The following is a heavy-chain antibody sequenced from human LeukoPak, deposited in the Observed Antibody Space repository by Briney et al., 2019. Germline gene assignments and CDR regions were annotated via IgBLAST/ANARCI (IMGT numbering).Heavy chain of an antibody. D-gene: IGHD3-9*01. CDR3: AKRRDWSSGKEFDY. CDR2: IRYDGSNK. Sequence: GGSLRLSCAASGFTFSSYGMYWVRQAPGKGLEWVAFIRYDGSNKYYADSVKGRFTVSRDNSKNTLYLQMNSLRAEDTAVYYCAKRRDWSSGKEFDYWGQGTLVTVSS. CDR1: GFTFSSYG. V-gene: IGHV3-30*02. J-gene: IGHJ4*02.